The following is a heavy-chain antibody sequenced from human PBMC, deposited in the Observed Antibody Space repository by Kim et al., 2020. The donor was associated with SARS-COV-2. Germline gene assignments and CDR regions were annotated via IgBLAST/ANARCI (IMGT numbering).Heavy chain of an antibody. J-gene: IGHJ6*02. CDR1: GFTFSNAW. Sequence: GGSLRLSCAASGFTFSNAWMSWVRQAPGKGLEWVGRIKSKTDGGTTDYAAPVKGRFTISRDDSKNTLYLQMNSLKTEDTAVYYCTTTAYYYDSSGYYYVPYYYGMDVWGQGTTVTVSS. V-gene: IGHV3-15*01. D-gene: IGHD3-22*01. CDR2: IKSKTDGGTT. CDR3: TTTAYYYDSSGYYYVPYYYGMDV.